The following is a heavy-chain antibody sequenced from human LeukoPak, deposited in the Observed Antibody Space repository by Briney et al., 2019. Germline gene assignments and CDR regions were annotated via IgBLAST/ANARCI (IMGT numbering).Heavy chain of an antibody. CDR2: TYYRSKWSN. CDR1: GDSVSSNSAT. Sequence: SQTLSPTCAISGDSVSSNSATWDWIRQSPSRGLEWLGRTYYRSKWSNDYAVSVKSRITINPDTSENQFSLQLNSVTPEDTALYYCARFRQDAYDIWGLGTMVTVSS. V-gene: IGHV6-1*01. CDR3: ARFRQDAYDI. J-gene: IGHJ3*02.